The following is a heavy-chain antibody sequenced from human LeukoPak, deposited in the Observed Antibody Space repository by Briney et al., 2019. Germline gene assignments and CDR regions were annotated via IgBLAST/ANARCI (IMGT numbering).Heavy chain of an antibody. V-gene: IGHV1-24*01. CDR3: APDPTYYFDGSGYYHVDY. CDR1: GYRLTEIS. Sequence: ASVKVSCKVSGYRLTEISVHWVRQAPGKGLAWMGGFDVEAGDTKYAQNFQGRVTMTEDTSTDTAYMELSSLRSEDTAVYYCAPDPTYYFDGSGYYHVDYWGQGTLVTVSS. J-gene: IGHJ4*02. CDR2: FDVEAGDT. D-gene: IGHD3-22*01.